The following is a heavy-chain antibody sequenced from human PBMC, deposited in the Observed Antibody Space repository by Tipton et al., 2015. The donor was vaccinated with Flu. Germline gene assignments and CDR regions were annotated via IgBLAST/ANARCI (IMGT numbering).Heavy chain of an antibody. D-gene: IGHD4-11*01. J-gene: IGHJ4*02. CDR3: AKRSSTIVTTLGFDY. CDR1: GFTFSTYA. CDR2: ISGSGGGT. V-gene: IGHV3-23*01. Sequence: SLRLSCAASGFTFSTYAMSWVRQAPGKGLEWVSSISGSGGGTYYADSVKGRFTISRDNSKNTLYLQMNSLRAEDTALYYCAKRSSTIVTTLGFDYWGQGTLVTVSS.